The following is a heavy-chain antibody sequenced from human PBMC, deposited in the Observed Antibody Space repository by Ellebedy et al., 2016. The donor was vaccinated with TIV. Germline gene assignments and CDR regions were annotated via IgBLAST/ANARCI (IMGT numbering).Heavy chain of an antibody. Sequence: DSVKGRLTISRDNSMNALYLQMDSLRAEDTAVYYCARSPKDHYYHGMDVWGQGTTVTVSS. J-gene: IGHJ6*02. V-gene: IGHV3-30*01. CDR3: ARSPKDHYYHGMDV.